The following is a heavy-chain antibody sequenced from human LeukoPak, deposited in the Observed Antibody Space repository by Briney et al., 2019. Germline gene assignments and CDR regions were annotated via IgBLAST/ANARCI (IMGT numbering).Heavy chain of an antibody. Sequence: GASVKVSCKASGYDFTSVGITWVRQAPGQGLEWMGWISPYNGNTRYVQKLQGRVTMTTDTSTSTAYMELRSLRFDDTAVYYCAWAGSGSGRYFDYWGQGTLVTVSS. J-gene: IGHJ4*02. CDR2: ISPYNGNT. V-gene: IGHV1-18*01. CDR3: AWAGSGSGRYFDY. D-gene: IGHD6-19*01. CDR1: GYDFTSVG.